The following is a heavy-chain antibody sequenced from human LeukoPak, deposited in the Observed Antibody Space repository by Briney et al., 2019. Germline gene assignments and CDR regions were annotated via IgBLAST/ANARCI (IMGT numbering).Heavy chain of an antibody. J-gene: IGHJ4*02. Sequence: ASVKVSCKASGYTFTGYYMHWVRQAPGQGLEWMGWISAYNGNTNYAQKLQGRVTMTTDTSTSTAYMELRSLRSDDTAVYYCASIYDSSGYYRDYWGQGTLVTVSS. V-gene: IGHV1-18*04. CDR2: ISAYNGNT. CDR1: GYTFTGYY. D-gene: IGHD3-22*01. CDR3: ASIYDSSGYYRDY.